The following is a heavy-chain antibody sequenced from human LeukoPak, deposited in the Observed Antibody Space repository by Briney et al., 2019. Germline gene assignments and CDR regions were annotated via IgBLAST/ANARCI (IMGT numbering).Heavy chain of an antibody. V-gene: IGHV3-23*01. CDR1: GFTFSSYA. Sequence: TGGSLRLSCAASGFTFSSYAMSWVRQAPGKGLEWVSAISGSGGSTYYADSVKGRFTISRDNSKNTLYLQMSSLRAEDTAVYYCAKDAGYIAAAGEFDYWGQGTLVTVSS. J-gene: IGHJ4*02. CDR2: ISGSGGST. D-gene: IGHD6-13*01. CDR3: AKDAGYIAAAGEFDY.